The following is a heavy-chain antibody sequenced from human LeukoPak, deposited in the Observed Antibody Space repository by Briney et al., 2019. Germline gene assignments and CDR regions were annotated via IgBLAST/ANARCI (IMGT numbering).Heavy chain of an antibody. D-gene: IGHD1-1*01. Sequence: SETLSLTCVVSVFSISSGYYWGWIRPPPGKGLEWIGNIHPSGTMFHNSSLNSRVTMSIDTSKNQFSLKLRSVTAADTAVYYCAREAERRVVNWGQGTLVTVSS. CDR2: IHPSGTM. CDR1: VFSISSGYY. V-gene: IGHV4-38-2*02. CDR3: AREAERRVVN. J-gene: IGHJ4*02.